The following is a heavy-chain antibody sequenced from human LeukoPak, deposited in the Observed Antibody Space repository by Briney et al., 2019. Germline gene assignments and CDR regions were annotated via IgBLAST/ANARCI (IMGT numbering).Heavy chain of an antibody. D-gene: IGHD3-3*01. J-gene: IGHJ4*02. V-gene: IGHV3-21*01. CDR2: ISSSSSYI. Sequence: PGGSLRLSCAASGFTFSSYSMNWVRQAPGKGLEGVSSISSSSSYIYYADSVKGRFTISRDNAKNSLYLQMNSLRAEDTAVYYCARAWSGYSPFDCWGEGTLVTVSS. CDR1: GFTFSSYS. CDR3: ARAWSGYSPFDC.